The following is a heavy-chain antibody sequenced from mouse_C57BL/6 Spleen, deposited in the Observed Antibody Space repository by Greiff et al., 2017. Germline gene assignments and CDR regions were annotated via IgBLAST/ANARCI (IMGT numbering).Heavy chain of an antibody. D-gene: IGHD2-3*01. V-gene: IGHV1-55*01. CDR2: IYPGSGST. CDR1: GYTFTSYW. CDR3: ASQGGDVYYLYYIDY. J-gene: IGHJ2*01. Sequence: VQLQQPGAELVKPGASVKMSCKASGYTFTSYWITWVKQRPGQGLEWIGDIYPGSGSTNYNEKFKSKATLTVDPSSSTAYMQLSSLTSEDSAVYYCASQGGDVYYLYYIDYWGQGTTLTVSS.